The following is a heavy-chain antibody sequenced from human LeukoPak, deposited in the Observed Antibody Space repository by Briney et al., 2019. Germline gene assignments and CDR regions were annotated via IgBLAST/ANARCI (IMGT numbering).Heavy chain of an antibody. V-gene: IGHV4-61*02. CDR1: GNSISSGDYY. D-gene: IGHD3-22*01. CDR2: IYTSGST. CDR3: ARASYSYDINGWVPFDY. J-gene: IGHJ4*02. Sequence: PSETLSLTCTVSGNSISSGDYYWSWIRQPAGKGLEWIGRIYTSGSTNYNPSLKSRVTISGDTSKNQFSLRLSSVTAADTAVYYCARASYSYDINGWVPFDYWGQGTLVTVSS.